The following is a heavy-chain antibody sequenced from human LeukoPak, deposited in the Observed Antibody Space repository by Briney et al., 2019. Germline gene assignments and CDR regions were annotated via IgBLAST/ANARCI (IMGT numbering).Heavy chain of an antibody. Sequence: GGSLRLSCAASGFTFSSYAMSWVRQAPGKGVEWVSAISGNGGSTYYADSVKGRFTISRDNSKNTLYLQMNSLRAEDTAVYYCAKENPDSSGNLPDYWGQGTLVTVSS. CDR1: GFTFSSYA. V-gene: IGHV3-23*01. CDR2: ISGNGGST. D-gene: IGHD3-22*01. J-gene: IGHJ4*02. CDR3: AKENPDSSGNLPDY.